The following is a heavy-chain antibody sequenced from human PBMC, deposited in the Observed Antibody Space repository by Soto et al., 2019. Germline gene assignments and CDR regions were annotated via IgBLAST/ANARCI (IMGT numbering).Heavy chain of an antibody. CDR2: ISYDGSNK. CDR3: AKDSLPRIPIFGGRWFDP. Sequence: PGGSLRLSCAASGFIFSSYGMHWVRQAPGKGLEWVAVISYDGSNKNYIDSVKGRFTISRDNSWNTLYLQMNSLRADDTAVYYCAKDSLPRIPIFGGRWFDPWGQGTLVTVSS. CDR1: GFIFSSYG. D-gene: IGHD3-3*01. V-gene: IGHV3-30*18. J-gene: IGHJ5*02.